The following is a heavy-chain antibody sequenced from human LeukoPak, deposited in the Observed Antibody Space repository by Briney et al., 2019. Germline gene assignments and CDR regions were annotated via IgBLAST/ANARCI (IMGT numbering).Heavy chain of an antibody. CDR1: GFTFNRHA. Sequence: PGGSLRLSCAASGFTFNRHAMTWVRQGPGKGLEWVSSISGSGGGTYYADSVKGRFTISRDNSKSTLFLQTSSLRAEDTAVYYCAKSPQLLWVVPLDYWGQGTLVTVSS. CDR2: ISGSGGGT. V-gene: IGHV3-23*01. J-gene: IGHJ4*02. D-gene: IGHD6-6*01. CDR3: AKSPQLLWVVPLDY.